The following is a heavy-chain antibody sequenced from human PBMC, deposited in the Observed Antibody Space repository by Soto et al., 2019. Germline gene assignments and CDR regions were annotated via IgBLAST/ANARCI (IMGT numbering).Heavy chain of an antibody. CDR1: GGSISSSSYY. J-gene: IGHJ5*02. D-gene: IGHD3-10*01. V-gene: IGHV4-39*01. CDR3: ARSITMVRGVIGHNWFDP. Sequence: SETLSLTCTVSGGSISSSSYYWGWIRQPPGKGLEWIGSIYYSGSTYYNPSLKSRVTISVDTSKNQFSLKLSSVTAADTAVYYCARSITMVRGVIGHNWFDPRGKGTLVTVSS. CDR2: IYYSGST.